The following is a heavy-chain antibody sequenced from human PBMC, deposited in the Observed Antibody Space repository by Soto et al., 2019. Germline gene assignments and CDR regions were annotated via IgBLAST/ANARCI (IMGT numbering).Heavy chain of an antibody. CDR3: ARQSGYDFYGFDY. D-gene: IGHD5-12*01. CDR1: GGSISSYY. CDR2: IYYSGST. Sequence: SETLSLTCTVSGGSISSYYWGWIRQPPGKGLEWIGSIYYSGSTYYNPSLKSRVTISVDTSKNQFSLKLSSVTAADTAVYYCARQSGYDFYGFDYWGQGTLVTVSS. V-gene: IGHV4-39*01. J-gene: IGHJ4*02.